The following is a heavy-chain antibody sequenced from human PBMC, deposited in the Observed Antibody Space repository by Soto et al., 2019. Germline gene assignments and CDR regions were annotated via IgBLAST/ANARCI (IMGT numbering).Heavy chain of an antibody. CDR3: TRDRSSFMRGRIRGPYGGLDV. CDR1: RFAFSSYS. Sequence: QLVESGGGLVKPGGSLRVSCAASRFAFSSYSMHWVRQAPMKGLEWVASINSVASYVYYADSVEGRFTISRDNAKNSVYLQMNSLRAEVTAVYYCTRDRSSFMRGRIRGPYGGLDVWGQGTTVLVS. CDR2: INSVASYV. V-gene: IGHV3-21*01. D-gene: IGHD3-10*01. J-gene: IGHJ6*02.